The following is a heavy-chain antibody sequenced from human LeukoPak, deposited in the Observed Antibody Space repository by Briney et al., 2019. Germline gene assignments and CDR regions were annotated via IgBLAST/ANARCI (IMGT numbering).Heavy chain of an antibody. CDR2: IYYSGST. CDR1: GGSISSYY. Sequence: PSETLSLTCTVSGGSISSYYWSWIRQPPGKELEWIGYIYYSGSTNYNPSLKSRVTISVDTSKNQFSLKLSSVTAAYTAVYYCARVGSSWRYFDYWGQGTLVTVSS. D-gene: IGHD6-13*01. V-gene: IGHV4-59*01. J-gene: IGHJ4*02. CDR3: ARVGSSWRYFDY.